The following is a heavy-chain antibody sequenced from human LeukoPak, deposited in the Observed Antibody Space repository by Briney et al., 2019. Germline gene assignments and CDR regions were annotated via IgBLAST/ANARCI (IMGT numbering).Heavy chain of an antibody. J-gene: IGHJ4*02. CDR2: VNGNGGST. V-gene: IGHV3-23*01. Sequence: GGSLRLSCAASGFSFSTYAMSWVRQAPGKGLEWVSGVNGNGGSTSYADSVKGRFTIFRDNSKNTVYLQMDSLRVEDTAVYYCAKSLYGGCDYWGQGTVVTVSS. CDR3: AKSLYGGCDY. CDR1: GFSFSTYA. D-gene: IGHD3-16*02.